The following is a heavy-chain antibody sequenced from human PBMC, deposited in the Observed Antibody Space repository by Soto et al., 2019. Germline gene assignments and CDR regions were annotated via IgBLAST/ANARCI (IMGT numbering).Heavy chain of an antibody. CDR1: GGSISSGGYS. CDR2: IYYSGST. D-gene: IGHD4-17*01. V-gene: IGHV4-31*03. Sequence: QVQLQESGPGLVKPSQTLSLTCTVSGGSISSGGYSWSWIRQHPGKGLEWIGYIYYSGSTYYNPSLKSRVTISVEASKNQFSLQLSSVAAADTAVYYCAREGDYGDHGSDSWGQGTLVTVSS. J-gene: IGHJ4*02. CDR3: AREGDYGDHGSDS.